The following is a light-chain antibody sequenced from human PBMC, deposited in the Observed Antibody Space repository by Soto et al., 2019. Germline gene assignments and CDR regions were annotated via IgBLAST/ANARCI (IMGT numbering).Light chain of an antibody. CDR3: QQYKSYPLT. V-gene: IGKV1-5*03. CDR1: QSISIW. Sequence: DIQMTQSPSTLSASVGDRVTITCRASQSISIWLAWYQQKPGKAPKLLIYKASSLESGVPSRFSGSGSGTEFTLTISSLQPDDSATYYCQQYKSYPLTFGGGNKVEIK. CDR2: KAS. J-gene: IGKJ4*01.